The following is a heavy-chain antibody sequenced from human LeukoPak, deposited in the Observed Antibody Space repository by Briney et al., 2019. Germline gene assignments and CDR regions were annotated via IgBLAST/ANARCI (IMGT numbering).Heavy chain of an antibody. D-gene: IGHD3-22*01. CDR2: INPNSGGT. J-gene: IGHJ3*02. CDR3: ARSLTKNYYDSSGYYYDGAFDI. V-gene: IGHV1-2*02. Sequence: ASVKVSCKASGYTFTDYYMNWVRQAPGQGLEWMGWINPNSGGTNYAQKFQGRVTMTRDTSISTAYMELSRLRSDDTAVYYCARSLTKNYYDSSGYYYDGAFDIWGQGTMVTVSS. CDR1: GYTFTDYY.